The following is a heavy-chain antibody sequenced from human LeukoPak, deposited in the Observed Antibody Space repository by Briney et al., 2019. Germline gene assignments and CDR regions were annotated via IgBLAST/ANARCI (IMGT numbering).Heavy chain of an antibody. Sequence: PGGSLRLSCEASGLTFSNSWMHWVRQAPGKGLVWVSRINNEGTTISYADSVKGRFTISRDNAKNTLYLQMNSLRGEDTAVYYCARVSGLGMNEHYQHWGQGTLVTVAS. D-gene: IGHD3-10*01. CDR2: INNEGTTI. V-gene: IGHV3-74*01. J-gene: IGHJ1*01. CDR3: ARVSGLGMNEHYQH. CDR1: GLTFSNSW.